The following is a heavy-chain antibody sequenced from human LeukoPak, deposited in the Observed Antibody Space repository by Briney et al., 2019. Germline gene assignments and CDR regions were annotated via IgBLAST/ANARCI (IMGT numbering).Heavy chain of an antibody. D-gene: IGHD4-17*01. Sequence: GGSLRLSCAASGFTFSSYAMHWVRQAPGKGLEWVAFIRYDGSNKYYADSVKGRFTISRDNSKNTLYLQMNSLRAEDTAVYYCAKFHYGDYGPFWFDPWGQGTLVTVSS. CDR3: AKFHYGDYGPFWFDP. CDR1: GFTFSSYA. V-gene: IGHV3-30*02. J-gene: IGHJ5*02. CDR2: IRYDGSNK.